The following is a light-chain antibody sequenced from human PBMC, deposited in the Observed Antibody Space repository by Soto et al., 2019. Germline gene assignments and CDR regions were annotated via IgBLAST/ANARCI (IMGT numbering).Light chain of an antibody. CDR1: QTVSSN. CDR2: GAS. CDR3: QQYNNWPRT. J-gene: IGKJ1*01. Sequence: ELVLTKSPGPLSLSHGEGATLSCRASQTVSSNYLAWYQQKPGQAPRLIIYGASTRATGIPARFSGSVSGTELTINICSLQSEDGEVYDGQQYNNWPRTFGQGTKVEIK. V-gene: IGKV3-15*01.